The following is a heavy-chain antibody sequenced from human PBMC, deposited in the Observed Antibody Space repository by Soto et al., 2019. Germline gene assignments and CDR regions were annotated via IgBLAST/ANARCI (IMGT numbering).Heavy chain of an antibody. J-gene: IGHJ6*03. CDR3: AREGYSYGFDYYYYMDV. V-gene: IGHV3-48*04. D-gene: IGHD5-18*01. Sequence: GGSLRLSCAASVFPFSSYSMNWVRQAPGKGLEWVSYISSRGSTIYYADSVKGRFTISRDNAKNSLYLQMNSLRAEDTAVYYCAREGYSYGFDYYYYMDVWGKGTTVTVSS. CDR2: ISSRGSTI. CDR1: VFPFSSYS.